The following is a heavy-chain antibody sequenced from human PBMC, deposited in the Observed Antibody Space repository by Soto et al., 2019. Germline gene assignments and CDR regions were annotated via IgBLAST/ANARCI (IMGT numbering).Heavy chain of an antibody. V-gene: IGHV1-8*01. CDR3: ARGKAVRHYYYGMDV. D-gene: IGHD4-4*01. J-gene: IGHJ6*02. CDR1: GYTFTSYD. Sequence: ASVKVSCKASGYTFTSYDINWVRQATGQGLEWMGWMNPNSGNTGYAQKFQGRVTMTRNTSISTAYMELSSLRSEDTAVYYCARGKAVRHYYYGMDVWGQGTTVTVSS. CDR2: MNPNSGNT.